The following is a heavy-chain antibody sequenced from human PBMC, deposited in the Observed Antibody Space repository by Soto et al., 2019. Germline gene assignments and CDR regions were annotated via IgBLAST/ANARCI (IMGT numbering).Heavy chain of an antibody. CDR3: AGAKTPKDTAMAPYGMDV. D-gene: IGHD5-18*01. V-gene: IGHV4-4*07. Sequence: PSETLSLTCTVSGGSISSYYWSWIRQPAGKGLEWIGRIYTSGSTNYNPSLKSRVTMSVDTSKNQFSLKLSSVTAADTAVYYCAGAKTPKDTAMAPYGMDVWGQGTTVTVSS. CDR2: IYTSGST. CDR1: GGSISSYY. J-gene: IGHJ6*02.